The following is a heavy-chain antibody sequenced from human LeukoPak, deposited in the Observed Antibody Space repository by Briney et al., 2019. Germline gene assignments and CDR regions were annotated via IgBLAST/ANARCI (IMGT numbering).Heavy chain of an antibody. CDR2: IYTSGST. CDR1: GGSFSGYY. J-gene: IGHJ4*02. Sequence: QTSETLSLTCAVYGGSFSGYYWSWIRQPAGKGLEWIGRIYTSGSTNYNPSLKSRVTMSVDTSKNQFSLKLSSVTAADTAVYYCARVLGHRSGEVDYWGQGTLVTVSS. CDR3: ARVLGHRSGEVDY. V-gene: IGHV4-59*10. D-gene: IGHD6-25*01.